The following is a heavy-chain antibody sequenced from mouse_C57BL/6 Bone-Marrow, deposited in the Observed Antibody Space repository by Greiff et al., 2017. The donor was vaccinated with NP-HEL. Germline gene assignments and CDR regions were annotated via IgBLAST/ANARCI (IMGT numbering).Heavy chain of an antibody. CDR2: ISNGGGST. J-gene: IGHJ1*03. D-gene: IGHD1-1*01. V-gene: IGHV5-12*01. Sequence: EVQVVESGGGLVQPGGSLKLSCAASGFTFSDYYMYWVRQTPEKRLEWVAYISNGGGSTYYPDTVKGRFTISRDNAKNTLYLQMSRLKSEDTAMYYCARHRHYYGTSYWYFDVWGTGTTVTVSS. CDR3: ARHRHYYGTSYWYFDV. CDR1: GFTFSDYY.